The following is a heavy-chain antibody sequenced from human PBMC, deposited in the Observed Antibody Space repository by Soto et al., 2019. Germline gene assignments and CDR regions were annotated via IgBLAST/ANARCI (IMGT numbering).Heavy chain of an antibody. CDR2: ISSDGSST. Sequence: EVQLVESGGGLVQPGGSLRLSCAASGFTFSYHYRHWVRQAPGKGLEWVSRISSDGSSTTYADSVKGRFVISRDNTKSTVYLQMNDLRVEDTAVYFCARVENCSPTSCFSVFDYWGQGSLVTASS. CDR3: ARVENCSPTSCFSVFDY. J-gene: IGHJ4*02. CDR1: GFTFSYHY. V-gene: IGHV3-74*01. D-gene: IGHD2-2*01.